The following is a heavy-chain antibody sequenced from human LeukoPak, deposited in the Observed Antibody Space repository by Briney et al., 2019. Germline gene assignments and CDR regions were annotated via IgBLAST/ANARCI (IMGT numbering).Heavy chain of an antibody. CDR3: ASSITIFGVVYYFDY. Sequence: SETLSLTCTVSGGSISSSSYYWGWIRQPPGKGLEWIESIYYSGSTYYNPSPKSQVTISVDTSKNQFSLKLSSVTAADTAVYYCASSITIFGVVYYFDYWGQGTLVIVSS. V-gene: IGHV4-39*01. J-gene: IGHJ4*02. D-gene: IGHD3-3*01. CDR2: IYYSGST. CDR1: GGSISSSSYY.